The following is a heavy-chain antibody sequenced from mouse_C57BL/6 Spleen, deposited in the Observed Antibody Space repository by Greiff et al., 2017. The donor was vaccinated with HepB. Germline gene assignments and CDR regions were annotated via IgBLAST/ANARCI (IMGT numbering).Heavy chain of an antibody. CDR2: ISSGSSTI. Sequence: EVHLVESGGGLVKPGGSLKLSCAASGFTFSDYGMHWVRQAPEKGLEWVAYISSGSSTIYYADTVKGRFTISRDNAKNTLFLQMTSLRSEDTAMYYCARMGWLLFAMDYWGQGTSVTFSS. J-gene: IGHJ4*01. V-gene: IGHV5-17*01. CDR3: ARMGWLLFAMDY. D-gene: IGHD2-3*01. CDR1: GFTFSDYG.